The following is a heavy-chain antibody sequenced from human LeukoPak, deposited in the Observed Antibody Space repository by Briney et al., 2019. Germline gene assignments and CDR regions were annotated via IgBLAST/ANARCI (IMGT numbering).Heavy chain of an antibody. CDR2: IYPGDSDT. J-gene: IGHJ4*02. D-gene: IGHD6-19*01. Sequence: GESLKISCKGSGYSFTSYWIGWVRQMPGKGLKWIGIIYPGDSDTSYSPSFQGQVTISADKSTSTAYLQWSSLKASDTAMYYCASLGQEQGQPKDYWAEGPLVTVSS. CDR1: GYSFTSYW. CDR3: ASLGQEQGQPKDY. V-gene: IGHV5-51*01.